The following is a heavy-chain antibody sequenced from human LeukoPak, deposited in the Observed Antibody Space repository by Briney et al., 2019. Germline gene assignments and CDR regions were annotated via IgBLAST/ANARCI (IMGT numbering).Heavy chain of an antibody. D-gene: IGHD2-2*02. CDR3: ARLDHCSSTSCYNYYYGMDV. V-gene: IGHV1-2*02. CDR1: GYTFTGYY. J-gene: IGHJ6*02. Sequence: GASVKVSCKASGYTFTGYYMHWVRQAPGQGLEWMGWINPNSGGINYAQKFQGRVTMTRDTSISTAYMELSRLRSDDTAVYYCARLDHCSSTSCYNYYYGMDVWGQGTTVTVSS. CDR2: INPNSGGI.